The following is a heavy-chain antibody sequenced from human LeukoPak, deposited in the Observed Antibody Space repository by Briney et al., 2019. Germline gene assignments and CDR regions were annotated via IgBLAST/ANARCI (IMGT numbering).Heavy chain of an antibody. Sequence: GGSLRLSCAASGFTVSSNYMSWVRQAPGKGLEWVSVIYSGGSTYYADSVKGRFTISRHNSKNTLYLQMNSLRADDTAVYYCAKDSVVVPSAPYGMDVWGRGTTVAVSS. V-gene: IGHV3-53*01. D-gene: IGHD2-21*01. CDR3: AKDSVVVPSAPYGMDV. CDR2: IYSGGST. CDR1: GFTVSSNY. J-gene: IGHJ6*02.